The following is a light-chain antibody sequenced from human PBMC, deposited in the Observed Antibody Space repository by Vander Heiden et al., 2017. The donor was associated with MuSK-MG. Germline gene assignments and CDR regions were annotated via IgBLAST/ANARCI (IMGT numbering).Light chain of an antibody. J-gene: IGKJ1*01. CDR1: QSISSW. CDR2: KAS. CDR3: QQYNSYSRT. V-gene: IGKV1-5*03. Sequence: SPSTLSASVGDRVTITCRASQSISSWLAWYQQKPGKAPKLLIYKASSLESGVPSRFSGSGSGTEFTLTISSLQPDDFATYYCQQYNSYSRTFGQGTKVXIK.